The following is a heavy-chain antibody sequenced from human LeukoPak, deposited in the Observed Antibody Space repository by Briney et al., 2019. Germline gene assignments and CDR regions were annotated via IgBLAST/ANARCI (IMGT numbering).Heavy chain of an antibody. V-gene: IGHV4-59*12. CDR2: MYYSGST. Sequence: PSETLSLTCTVSGGSISSDYWSWIRQPPGKGLEWIGYMYYSGSTNYNPSLKSRVTISVDTSKNQFSLKLSSVTAADTAVYYCAKDPNGDYIGTFDIWGQGTMVTVSS. D-gene: IGHD4-17*01. CDR3: AKDPNGDYIGTFDI. CDR1: GGSISSDY. J-gene: IGHJ3*02.